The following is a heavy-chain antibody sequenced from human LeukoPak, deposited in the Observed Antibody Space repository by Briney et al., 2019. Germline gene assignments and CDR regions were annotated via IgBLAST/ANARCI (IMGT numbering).Heavy chain of an antibody. CDR2: INPNSGGT. CDR1: GYTFTDYY. D-gene: IGHD3-16*01. V-gene: IGHV1-2*02. J-gene: IGHJ4*02. CDR3: AKGGSWQRLVWVDY. Sequence: EASVKVSCKASGYTFTDYYMHWVRQAPGQGLEWMGWINPNSGGTNYAQKFQGRVTMTRDTSISTAYMELSRLTSDDTAVYFCAKGGSWQRLVWVDYWGQGTLVTVSS.